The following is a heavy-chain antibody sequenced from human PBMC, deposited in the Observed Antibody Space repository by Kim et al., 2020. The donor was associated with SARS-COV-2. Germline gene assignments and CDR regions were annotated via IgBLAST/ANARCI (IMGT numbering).Heavy chain of an antibody. J-gene: IGHJ4*01. CDR2: IYISGSS. CDR3: AKDDPLLGSSWSGGPSFD. CDR1: GGSMRSYF. Sequence: SETLSLTCSVSGGSMRSYFWSWVRQPAGKGLEWIGRIYISGSSDYNWSLRSRVTMSVDTSKNQLSLNLRSVTAADTAVYFCAKDDPLLGSSWSGGPSFD. D-gene: IGHD6-13*01. V-gene: IGHV4-4*07.